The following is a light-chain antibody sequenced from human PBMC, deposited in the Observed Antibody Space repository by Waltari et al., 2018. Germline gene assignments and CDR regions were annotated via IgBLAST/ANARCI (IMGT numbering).Light chain of an antibody. CDR1: QSISSF. J-gene: IGKJ2*01. CDR2: AAS. CDR3: QQSYSTPYT. V-gene: IGKV1-39*01. Sequence: DIQMPPYPPFLHASVGDRVTVTSRASQSISSFLNWYQQKPGKAPKLLIYAASSLQSGVPSRFSGSGSGTDFTLTISTLQPEDFATYYCQQSYSTPYTFGQGTKLEIK.